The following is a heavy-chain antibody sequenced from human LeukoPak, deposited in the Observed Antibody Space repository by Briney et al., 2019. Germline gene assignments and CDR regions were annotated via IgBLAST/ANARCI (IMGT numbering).Heavy chain of an antibody. Sequence: SQTLSLTCTVSGGSISNGSYYWSWIRQPAGKGLEWIGRIYTSGSTNYNPSLKSRVTISVDTSKNQFSLKLSSVTAADTAVYYCARGWLAFDYWDQGTLVTVSS. CDR3: ARGWLAFDY. V-gene: IGHV4-61*02. J-gene: IGHJ4*02. CDR1: GGSISNGSYY. CDR2: IYTSGST. D-gene: IGHD6-19*01.